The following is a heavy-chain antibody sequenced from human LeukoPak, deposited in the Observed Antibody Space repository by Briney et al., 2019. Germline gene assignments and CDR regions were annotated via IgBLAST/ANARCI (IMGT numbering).Heavy chain of an antibody. Sequence: GGSLRLSCAASGFTFSTYAMSWVRQAPGKGLEWVGFIRIKAYGGTTEYAASVKGRFTISRDDSKSIAYLQMNSLKTEDTAVYYCTRPARKVVTEAGYWGQGTLVTVSS. V-gene: IGHV3-49*04. CDR3: TRPARKVVTEAGY. D-gene: IGHD2-21*02. CDR1: GFTFSTYA. J-gene: IGHJ4*02. CDR2: IRIKAYGGTT.